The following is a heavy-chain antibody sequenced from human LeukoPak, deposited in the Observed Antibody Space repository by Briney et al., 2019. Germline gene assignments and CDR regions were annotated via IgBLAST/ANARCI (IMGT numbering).Heavy chain of an antibody. V-gene: IGHV3-23*01. Sequence: PGGSLRLSCAASGFTFSTYVMNWFRQAPGKGLEGVSTISVGAEYIFYADSVKGRFTISRDDSNNALYLQMHSLRAEDTALYYCASGPPFLKYFEYWGQGTLVTVSS. CDR2: ISVGAEYI. CDR3: ASGPPFLKYFEY. J-gene: IGHJ4*02. D-gene: IGHD3-3*01. CDR1: GFTFSTYV.